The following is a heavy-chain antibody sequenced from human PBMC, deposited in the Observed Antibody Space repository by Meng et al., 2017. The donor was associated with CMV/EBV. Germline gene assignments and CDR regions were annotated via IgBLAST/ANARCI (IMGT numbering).Heavy chain of an antibody. V-gene: IGHV1-18*01. D-gene: IGHD4-17*01. CDR1: GNIFTKNG. Sequence: ASVKVSCKAPGNIFTKNGISWVRQAPGQRLEWTGWISADNQNTNLVQRFQGRVTMTIETSTNTVYVELSSLRSDDTAVYYCAMGGDYGDYHDPFDYWGQGTLVTVSS. CDR3: AMGGDYGDYHDPFDY. J-gene: IGHJ4*02. CDR2: ISADNQNT.